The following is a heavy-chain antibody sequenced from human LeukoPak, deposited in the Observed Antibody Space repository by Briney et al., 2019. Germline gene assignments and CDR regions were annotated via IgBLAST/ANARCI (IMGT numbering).Heavy chain of an antibody. J-gene: IGHJ6*02. Sequence: GGSLRLSCAASGFSFRDYYMAWIRQAPGKGLEWVAFISSSTTSTYYADSVKGRFTVSRDNAKNSLSLQMSSLRVEDTGVYYCASNMAANYHYFYGIDVWGQGTTVTVSS. D-gene: IGHD6-6*01. V-gene: IGHV3-11*01. CDR2: ISSSTTST. CDR3: ASNMAANYHYFYGIDV. CDR1: GFSFRDYY.